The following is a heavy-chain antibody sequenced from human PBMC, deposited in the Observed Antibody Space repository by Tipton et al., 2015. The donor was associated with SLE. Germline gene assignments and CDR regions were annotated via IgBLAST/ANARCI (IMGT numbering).Heavy chain of an antibody. CDR1: GYSIRSGYY. Sequence: LRLSCTVSGYSIRSGYYWGWIRQPPGKGLEWIGSIYHSGSTYYNPSLKSRVTISVDTSKNQFSLKLSSVTAADTAVYYCARSGHIAVVVLGYFDVWGRGTLVTVSS. CDR2: IYHSGST. J-gene: IGHJ2*01. CDR3: ARSGHIAVVVLGYFDV. D-gene: IGHD2-21*01. V-gene: IGHV4-38-2*02.